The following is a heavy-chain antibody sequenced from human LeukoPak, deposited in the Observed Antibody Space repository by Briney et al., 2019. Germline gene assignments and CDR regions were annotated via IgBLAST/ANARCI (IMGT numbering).Heavy chain of an antibody. Sequence: PSETLSLTCTVSGGSISSYYWSWIRQPAGKGLEWIGRIYTSGSTNYNPSLKSRVTISVDTSKNQFSLKLSSVTAADTAVYYCARGGMRHDSSGYYYVDYWGQGTLVTVSS. V-gene: IGHV4-4*07. CDR2: IYTSGST. D-gene: IGHD3-22*01. CDR3: ARGGMRHDSSGYYYVDY. J-gene: IGHJ4*02. CDR1: GGSISSYY.